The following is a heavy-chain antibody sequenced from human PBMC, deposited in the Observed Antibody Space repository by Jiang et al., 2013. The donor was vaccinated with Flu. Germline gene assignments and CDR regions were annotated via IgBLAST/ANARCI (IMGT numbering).Heavy chain of an antibody. CDR1: GYTFTSYG. J-gene: IGHJ4*02. Sequence: SGAEVKKPGASVKVSCKASGYTFTSYGISWVRQAPGQGLEWMGGIIPIFGTANYAQKFQGRVTITADKSTSTAYMELSSLRSEDTAVYYCARGLEAGEYSSGWTFDYWGQGTLVTVSS. V-gene: IGHV1-69*06. D-gene: IGHD6-19*01. CDR2: IIPIFGTA. CDR3: ARGLEAGEYSSGWTFDY.